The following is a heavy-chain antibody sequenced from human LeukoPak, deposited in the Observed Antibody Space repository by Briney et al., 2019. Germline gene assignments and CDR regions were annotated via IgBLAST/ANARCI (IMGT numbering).Heavy chain of an antibody. CDR2: INHSGST. CDR1: GGSFSGYY. V-gene: IGHV4-34*01. Sequence: PSETLSLTCAVYGGSFSGYYWSWIRQPPGKGLEWIGEINHSGSTNYNPSLKSRATISVDTSKNQFSLKLSSVTAADTAVYYCARGHHPYIAARIDYWGQGTLVTVSS. J-gene: IGHJ4*02. D-gene: IGHD6-6*01. CDR3: ARGHHPYIAARIDY.